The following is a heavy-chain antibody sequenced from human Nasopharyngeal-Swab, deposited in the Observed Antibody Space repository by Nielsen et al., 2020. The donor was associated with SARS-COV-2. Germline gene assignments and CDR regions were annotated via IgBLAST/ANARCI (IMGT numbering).Heavy chain of an antibody. J-gene: IGHJ5*02. Sequence: GSLRLSCTVSGDSIAYSTFYWGWIRQPPGKGLEWIGNIYYNGNTYQNPSLKSRLTISVDKSKNQFSLKPSSVTAADTAVYYCARLSLVDYYDSSGYYWFDPWGQGTLVTVSS. D-gene: IGHD3-22*01. CDR2: IYYNGNT. CDR1: GDSIAYSTFY. V-gene: IGHV4-39*01. CDR3: ARLSLVDYYDSSGYYWFDP.